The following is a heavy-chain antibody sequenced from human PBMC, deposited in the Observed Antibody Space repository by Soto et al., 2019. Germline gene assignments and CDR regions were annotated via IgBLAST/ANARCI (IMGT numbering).Heavy chain of an antibody. CDR1: GYTFTSYG. D-gene: IGHD6-19*01. V-gene: IGHV1-18*04. CDR2: ISAYNGNT. Sequence: ASVKVSCKASGYTFTSYGISWVRQAPGQGLEWMGWISAYNGNTNYAQKLQGRVTMTTDTSTSTAYMELRSLRSDDTAVYYCARDLSRTVAGTETLMDAWGQGTTVTVSS. CDR3: ARDLSRTVAGTETLMDA. J-gene: IGHJ6*02.